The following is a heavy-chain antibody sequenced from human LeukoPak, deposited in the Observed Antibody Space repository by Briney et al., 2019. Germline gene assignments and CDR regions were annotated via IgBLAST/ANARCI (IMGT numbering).Heavy chain of an antibody. J-gene: IGHJ4*02. CDR1: GGSISSYY. V-gene: IGHV4-4*07. D-gene: IGHD3-22*01. CDR3: AGGKENSGYFGTNFDY. CDR2: IYTSGST. Sequence: SETLSLTCTVSGGSISSYYWSWIRQPAGKGLEWIGRIYTSGSTNYNPSLKSRVTMSVDASKNQFSLKLSSVTAADTAVYYCAGGKENSGYFGTNFDYWGQGTLVTVSP.